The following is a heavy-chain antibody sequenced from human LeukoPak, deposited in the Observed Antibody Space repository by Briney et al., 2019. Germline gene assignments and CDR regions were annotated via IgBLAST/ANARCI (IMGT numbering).Heavy chain of an antibody. CDR1: GFTFSYYS. Sequence: AGGSLRLSCAASGFTFSYYSMNWVRQAPGKGLEWVSSISTTSSYIYYADSVKGRFTISRDNAKNSLYLQMNSLRADDTAVYFCARDIYDDSGYFRRGLDYWGQGILVTVSS. V-gene: IGHV3-21*01. CDR2: ISTTSSYI. J-gene: IGHJ4*02. CDR3: ARDIYDDSGYFRRGLDY. D-gene: IGHD3-22*01.